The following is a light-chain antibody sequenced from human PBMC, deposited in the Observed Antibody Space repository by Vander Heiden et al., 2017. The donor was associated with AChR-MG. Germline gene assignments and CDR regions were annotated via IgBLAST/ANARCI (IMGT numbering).Light chain of an antibody. Sequence: EIVLTQSPATLSLSPGERATLSCRASQRVSSDLGWYQHKPGQAPRLLIYDTSNRATGIPARFSGSGSVTDFTLTISSLEPEDFAVYYFQQRSNWPPTFGGGTKVEIK. CDR2: DTS. CDR3: QQRSNWPPT. CDR1: QRVSSD. V-gene: IGKV3-11*01. J-gene: IGKJ4*01.